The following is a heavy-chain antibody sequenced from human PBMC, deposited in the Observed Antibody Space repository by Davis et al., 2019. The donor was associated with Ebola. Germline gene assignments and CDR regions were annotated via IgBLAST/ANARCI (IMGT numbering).Heavy chain of an antibody. V-gene: IGHV4-59*08. CDR1: GGSISSYY. CDR2: IYYSGST. J-gene: IGHJ4*02. CDR3: ARHGFADRYFDY. Sequence: PSETLSLTCTVSGGSISSYYWSWIRQPPGKGLEWIGYIYYSGSTNYNPSLKSRVTISVDTSKNQFSLKLSSVTAADTAVYYCARHGFADRYFDYWGQGTLITVSS. D-gene: IGHD3-10*01.